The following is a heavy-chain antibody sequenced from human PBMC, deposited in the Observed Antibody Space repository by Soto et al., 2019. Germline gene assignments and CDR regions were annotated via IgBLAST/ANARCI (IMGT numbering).Heavy chain of an antibody. CDR2: ISAYNGNT. Sequence: QVHLVQSGGEVKKPGASVKVSCKASGYRFTSSGFSWVRQAPGQGLEWMGWISAYNGNTLYAQKLKGRVTMTTDTSTSTAYREVGSRRSDDTAVYYCATDPYCGSAPGCSALDAWGQGTTVTVSS. D-gene: IGHD2-21*01. CDR3: ATDPYCGSAPGCSALDA. CDR1: GYRFTSSG. J-gene: IGHJ6*02. V-gene: IGHV1-18*04.